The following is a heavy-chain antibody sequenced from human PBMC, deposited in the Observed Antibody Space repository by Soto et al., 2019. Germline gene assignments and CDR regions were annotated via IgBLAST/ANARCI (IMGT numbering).Heavy chain of an antibody. J-gene: IGHJ4*02. CDR1: GYTFTGHY. V-gene: IGHV1-2*02. CDR3: GRGRSGQIVVFY. D-gene: IGHD1-26*01. Sequence: ASVKVSCKASGYTFTGHYIHWVRQAPEQGPEWMGEIGPESGATRYAQKFQGRVTMTRDMSITTVYMELNNLSPGDTAVYYCGRGRSGQIVVFYWGQGTPVTVSS. CDR2: IGPESGAT.